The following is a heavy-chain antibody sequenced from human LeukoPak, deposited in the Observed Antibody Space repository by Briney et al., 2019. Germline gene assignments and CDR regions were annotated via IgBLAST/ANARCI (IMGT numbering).Heavy chain of an antibody. J-gene: IGHJ4*02. CDR1: GFTLSSSG. D-gene: IGHD3-22*01. CDR2: IWYDGRYT. V-gene: IGHV3-33*06. Sequence: GGSLRLSCAASGFTLSSSGMHWVRQAPGKGLEWVVVIWYDGRYTYYADSVKGRFTISRDSSKNTVYLQMKSLRAEDTGFYYCAKDRGNYCDTSTMDYWGQGTLVTVSS. CDR3: AKDRGNYCDTSTMDY.